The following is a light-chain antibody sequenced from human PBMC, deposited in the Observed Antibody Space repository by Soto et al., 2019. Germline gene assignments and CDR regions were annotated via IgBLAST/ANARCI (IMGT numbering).Light chain of an antibody. CDR3: QQRSMWPPALT. V-gene: IGKV3-11*01. CDR2: DAS. J-gene: IGKJ4*01. Sequence: EIVLTQSPATLSLSPGDRATLSCRASQSVSSYLAWYQQKPGQAPRLLIYDASNMATGIPARFSGSGSGTDFTLTISSLEPEDVAVYYCQQRSMWPPALTFGGGTKVEIK. CDR1: QSVSSY.